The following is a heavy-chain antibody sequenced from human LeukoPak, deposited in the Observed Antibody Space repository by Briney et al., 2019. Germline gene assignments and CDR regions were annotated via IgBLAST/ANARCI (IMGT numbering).Heavy chain of an antibody. CDR3: ARQPGKYGSGSYPYYYYGMDV. Sequence: SQPLSLTCTVSGGSISRGDYYWSWIRQPPGKGLVWIGYIYYSGSPYYNPSLKSRVTISVDTSKNQFSLKLSSVTAADTAVYYCARQPGKYGSGSYPYYYYGMDVWGQGTTVTVSS. CDR2: IYYSGSP. D-gene: IGHD3-10*01. J-gene: IGHJ6*02. V-gene: IGHV4-30-4*01. CDR1: GGSISRGDYY.